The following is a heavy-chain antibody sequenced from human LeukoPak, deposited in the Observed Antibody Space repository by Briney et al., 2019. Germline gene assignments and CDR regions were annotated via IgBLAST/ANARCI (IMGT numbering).Heavy chain of an antibody. D-gene: IGHD3-9*01. CDR1: GFTFSSYW. CDR2: FKQDVNEK. J-gene: IGHJ6*03. CDR3: ARESRGYDILTGKYHRGYYSYYMDV. Sequence: PGGSLRLSCAASGFTFSSYWMSWVRQAPGKGLEWVANFKQDVNEKYYVDSVKGRFTISRDNAKNSLYLQMNSLRAEDTAVYYCARESRGYDILTGKYHRGYYSYYMDVWGKGTTVTVSS. V-gene: IGHV3-7*01.